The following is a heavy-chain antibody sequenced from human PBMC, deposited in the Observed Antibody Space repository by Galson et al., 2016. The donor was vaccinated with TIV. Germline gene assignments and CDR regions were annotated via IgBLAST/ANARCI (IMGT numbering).Heavy chain of an antibody. CDR1: GYMFIAYY. V-gene: IGHV1-2*06. CDR3: AQAFYYDSSAYYFHF. CDR2: VNPNSGGS. D-gene: IGHD3-22*01. Sequence: SVKVSCKASGYMFIAYYIHWVRQAPGHRLEWMGRVNPNSGGSNSAQKFQGRVTMTSDTSISTAYMELSGLTSDDTAVYYCAQAFYYDSSAYYFHFWGQGTLVSVSS. J-gene: IGHJ4*02.